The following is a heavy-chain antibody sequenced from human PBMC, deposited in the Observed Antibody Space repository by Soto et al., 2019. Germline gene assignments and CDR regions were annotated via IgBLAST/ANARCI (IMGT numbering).Heavy chain of an antibody. CDR2: IKQDGSEK. Sequence: GGSLRLSCAASGFTVSSNYMSWVRQAPGKGLEWVANIKQDGSEKYYVDSVKGRFTISRDNAKNSLYLQMNSLRAEDTAVYYCARDYCSGGSCYDAFDIWGQGTMVTVSS. CDR1: GFTVSSNY. J-gene: IGHJ3*02. CDR3: ARDYCSGGSCYDAFDI. V-gene: IGHV3-7*01. D-gene: IGHD2-15*01.